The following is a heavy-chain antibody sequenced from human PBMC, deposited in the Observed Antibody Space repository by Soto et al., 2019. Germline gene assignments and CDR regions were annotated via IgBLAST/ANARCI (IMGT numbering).Heavy chain of an antibody. CDR3: ARESRDYYYYGMDV. CDR1: GFTFSDYY. V-gene: IGHV3-11*01. Sequence: GGSLRLSCAASGFTFSDYYMSWIRQAQGKGLEWVSYISSSGSTIYYADSVKGRFTISRDNAKNSLYLQMNSLRAEDTAVYYCARESRDYYYYGMDVWGQGTTVTVSS. CDR2: ISSSGSTI. J-gene: IGHJ6*02.